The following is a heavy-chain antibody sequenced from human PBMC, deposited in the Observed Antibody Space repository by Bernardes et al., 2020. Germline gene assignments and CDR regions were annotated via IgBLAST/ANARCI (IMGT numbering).Heavy chain of an antibody. J-gene: IGHJ4*02. D-gene: IGHD6-19*01. CDR1: GFTFSSYA. CDR2: ISGSGGST. CDR3: AKAQAARRIAVAGGFDY. Sequence: VWSLRLSCAASGFTFSSYAMSWVRQAPGKGLEWVSSISGSGGSTYYAGSVKGRFTISRDNSKNTLYLQMNSLRAEDTAVYYCAKAQAARRIAVAGGFDYWGQGTLVTVSS. V-gene: IGHV3-23*01.